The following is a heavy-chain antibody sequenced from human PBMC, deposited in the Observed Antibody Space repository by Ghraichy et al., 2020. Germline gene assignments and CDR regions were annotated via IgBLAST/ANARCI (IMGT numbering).Heavy chain of an antibody. J-gene: IGHJ4*02. CDR2: TYYRSKWYN. V-gene: IGHV6-1*01. CDR3: ARGSYGSTWV. CDR1: GDSVSSDSAA. D-gene: IGHD6-13*01. Sequence: SPTLSLTCAISGDSVSSDSAAWAWIRQSPSRGLEWLGRTYYRSKWYNDYAVSVKSRITINPDTSKNQFSLQLNSVTPEDTAVYYCARGSYGSTWVWGQGTLVTVSS.